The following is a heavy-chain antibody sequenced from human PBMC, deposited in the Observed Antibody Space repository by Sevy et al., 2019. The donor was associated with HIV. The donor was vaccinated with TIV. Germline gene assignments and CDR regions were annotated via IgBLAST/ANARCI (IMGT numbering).Heavy chain of an antibody. CDR2: LSFDGGNT. CDR3: ARGPYNSGLRFDF. D-gene: IGHD5-12*01. CDR1: GFSLSDYA. J-gene: IGHJ4*02. V-gene: IGHV3-30-3*01. Sequence: GGSLRLSCVASGFSLSDYAMHWVRQGPVKGLAWVAVLSFDGGNTYYSDAVEGRFTISRDNSKNTVFLQMNSLSPDDTALYYCARGPYNSGLRFDFWGQGTLVTVSS.